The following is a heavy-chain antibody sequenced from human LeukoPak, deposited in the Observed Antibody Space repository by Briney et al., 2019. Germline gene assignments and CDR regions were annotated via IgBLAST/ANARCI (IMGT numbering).Heavy chain of an antibody. D-gene: IGHD2-21*02. Sequence: SGGSLTLSCAASGFTISSYSMNWVRQAPGQGLELVPSISSSSSCIYYEDSVKGRFTISRDNAKNSLYLQMNSMRAEDTAVYYCARDGPAYCGGDCYPSEYYYYYYGMDVWGQGTTVTVSS. CDR1: GFTISSYS. CDR2: ISSSSSCI. CDR3: ARDGPAYCGGDCYPSEYYYYYYGMDV. V-gene: IGHV3-21*01. J-gene: IGHJ6*02.